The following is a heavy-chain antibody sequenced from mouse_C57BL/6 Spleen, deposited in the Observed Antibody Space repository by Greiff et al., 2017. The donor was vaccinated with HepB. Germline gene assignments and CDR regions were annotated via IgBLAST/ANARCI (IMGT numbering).Heavy chain of an antibody. CDR3: VRGSSGPFAY. CDR2: IRSKSNNYAT. D-gene: IGHD3-2*02. V-gene: IGHV10-1*01. CDR1: GFSFNTYA. J-gene: IGHJ3*01. Sequence: EVKVVESGGGLVQPKGSLKLSCAASGFSFNTYAMNWVRQAPGKGLEWVARIRSKSNNYATYYADSVKDRFTISRDDSESMLYLQMNNLKTEDTAMYYCVRGSSGPFAYWGQGTLVTVSA.